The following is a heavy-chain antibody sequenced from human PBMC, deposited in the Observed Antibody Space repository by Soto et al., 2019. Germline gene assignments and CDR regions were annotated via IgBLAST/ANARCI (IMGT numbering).Heavy chain of an antibody. CDR3: TREQTSKVVTQ. CDR1: GGSFNHYY. Sequence: SETLSLTCTVSGGSFNHYYWSWIRQPPGKGLEWIGCVYYSGGTNYNPSLKSRVTISIDTSKNQFSLKLSSVTAADTAVYYCTREQTSKVVTQWGQGTLVTVSS. V-gene: IGHV4-59*01. D-gene: IGHD2-15*01. J-gene: IGHJ1*01. CDR2: VYYSGGT.